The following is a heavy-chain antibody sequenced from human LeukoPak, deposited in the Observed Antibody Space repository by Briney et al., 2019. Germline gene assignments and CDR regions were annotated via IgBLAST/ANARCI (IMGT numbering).Heavy chain of an antibody. CDR3: ARGKMVTRGMDV. Sequence: SVKVSCKASGGTFSSYTISWVRQAPGQGLEWMGRIIPILGIANYAQKFQGRVTITPDKSTSTAYMELSSLRSEDTAVYYCARGKMVTRGMDVWGQGTTVTVSS. CDR1: GGTFSSYT. CDR2: IIPILGIA. D-gene: IGHD4-23*01. J-gene: IGHJ6*02. V-gene: IGHV1-69*02.